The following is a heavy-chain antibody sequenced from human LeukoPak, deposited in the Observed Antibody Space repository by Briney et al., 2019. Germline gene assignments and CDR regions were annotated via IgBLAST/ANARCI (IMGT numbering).Heavy chain of an antibody. CDR1: GFTFSSYS. CDR2: TSSSSYI. Sequence: PGGSLRLSCAASGFTFSSYSMNWVRQAPGKGLEWVSSTSSSSYIYYADSVKGRFTISRDNAKNSLYLQTNSLRAEDTAVYYCAREDSYYYGSGSYPFDYWGQGTWSPSPQ. CDR3: AREDSYYYGSGSYPFDY. V-gene: IGHV3-21*01. J-gene: IGHJ4*02. D-gene: IGHD3-10*01.